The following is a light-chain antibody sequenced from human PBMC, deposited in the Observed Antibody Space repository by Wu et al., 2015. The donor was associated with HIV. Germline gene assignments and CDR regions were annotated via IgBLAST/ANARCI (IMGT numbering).Light chain of an antibody. CDR2: DAY. J-gene: IGKJ4*01. CDR3: QQYTNWPPLT. V-gene: IGKV3-15*01. Sequence: EIVMTQSPATLSVSPGERATLSRRASQDINRSLAWYQQRPGQAPRLLIYDAYTRATGIPARFSGSGYGTDFTLAISGLRSDDVAVYYCQQYTNWPPLTFGGGTRVEIK. CDR1: QDINRS.